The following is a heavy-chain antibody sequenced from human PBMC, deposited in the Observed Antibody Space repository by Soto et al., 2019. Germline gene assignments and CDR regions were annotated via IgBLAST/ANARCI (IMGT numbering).Heavy chain of an antibody. V-gene: IGHV5-51*01. CDR1: GYSFTSYW. D-gene: IGHD3-10*01. CDR3: ARLGGSGSPYYYYYGMDV. CDR2: IYPGDSDT. J-gene: IGHJ6*02. Sequence: PGESLKISCKGSGYSFTSYWIGWLRQMPGKGLEWMGIIYPGDSDTRYSPSFQGQVTISADKSISTAYLQWSSLKASDTAMYYCARLGGSGSPYYYYYGMDVWGQGTTVTVSS.